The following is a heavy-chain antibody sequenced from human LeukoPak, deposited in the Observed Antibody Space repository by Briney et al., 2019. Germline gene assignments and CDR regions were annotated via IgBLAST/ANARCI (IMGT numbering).Heavy chain of an antibody. CDR1: GYSISSGYY. J-gene: IGHJ3*02. Sequence: SETLSLTCTVSGYSISSGYYWGWIRQPPGKGLEWIGSIYHSGSTYYNPSLKSRVTISVDTSKNQFSLKLSSVTAADTAVYYCARPAASWYFGAFDIWGQGTMVTVSS. V-gene: IGHV4-38-2*02. CDR2: IYHSGST. D-gene: IGHD6-13*01. CDR3: ARPAASWYFGAFDI.